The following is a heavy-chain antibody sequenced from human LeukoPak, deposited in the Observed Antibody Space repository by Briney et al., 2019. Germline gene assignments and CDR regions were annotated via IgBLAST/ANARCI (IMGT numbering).Heavy chain of an antibody. J-gene: IGHJ4*02. D-gene: IGHD3-22*01. CDR3: ARGWYYYDTSGYYNFDY. Sequence: PGGSLRLSCAASGFTFSSYSVNWVRQAPGKGLEWVSSISSSSGYIYYADSVKGRFTISRDNAKNSLYLQMNSLRAEDTAVYYCARGWYYYDTSGYYNFDYWGQGTLVTVSS. V-gene: IGHV3-21*01. CDR2: ISSSSGYI. CDR1: GFTFSSYS.